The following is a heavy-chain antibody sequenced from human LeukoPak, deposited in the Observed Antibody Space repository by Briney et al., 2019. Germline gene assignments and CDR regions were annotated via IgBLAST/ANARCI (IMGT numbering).Heavy chain of an antibody. D-gene: IGHD4-17*01. Sequence: ASVKVSCKASGYTFTGYYMHWVRQAPGQGLEWMGWINPNSGGTNYAQKFQGRVTMTRDTSISTAYMELSRRRSDDTAVYYCARSLYGDPNWFDPWGQGTLVTVSS. J-gene: IGHJ5*02. V-gene: IGHV1-2*02. CDR3: ARSLYGDPNWFDP. CDR2: INPNSGGT. CDR1: GYTFTGYY.